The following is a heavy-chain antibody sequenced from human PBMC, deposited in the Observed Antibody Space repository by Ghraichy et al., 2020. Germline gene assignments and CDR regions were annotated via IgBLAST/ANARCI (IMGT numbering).Heavy chain of an antibody. Sequence: SETLSLTCTVSGGSMTSYWSWIRQSAGKGLEWIGRIYSSGSFNYNASLRSRVTLSVYTSKNQFSLNLKSVTAADTAVYYCARVREGRYGSDYFDTWSQGLVVTVSS. CDR3: ARVREGRYGSDYFDT. CDR2: IYSSGSF. J-gene: IGHJ4*02. V-gene: IGHV4-4*07. CDR1: GGSMTSY. D-gene: IGHD4-17*01.